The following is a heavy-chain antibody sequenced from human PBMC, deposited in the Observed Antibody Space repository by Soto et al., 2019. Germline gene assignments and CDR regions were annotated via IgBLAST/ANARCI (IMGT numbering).Heavy chain of an antibody. CDR1: GGSISSYY. CDR3: ARVRDIAARRGYYYYYYYMDV. D-gene: IGHD6-6*01. Sequence: SETLSLTCTVSGGSISSYYWSWIRQPPGKGLEWIGYIYYSGSTNYNPSLKSRVTISVDTSKNQFSLKLSSVTAADTAVYYCARVRDIAARRGYYYYYYYMDVWGKGTTVTVSS. J-gene: IGHJ6*03. CDR2: IYYSGST. V-gene: IGHV4-59*01.